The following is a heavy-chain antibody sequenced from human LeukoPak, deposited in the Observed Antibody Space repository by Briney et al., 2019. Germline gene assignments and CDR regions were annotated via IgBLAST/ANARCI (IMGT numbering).Heavy chain of an antibody. CDR2: IIPMFGTT. CDR1: GDTLSSDA. V-gene: IGHV1-69*05. CDR3: ATLAYSGFGPRSDSDY. J-gene: IGHJ4*02. D-gene: IGHD5-12*01. Sequence: PGSSVKVSCKASGDTLSSDAVNWVRQAPGQGLEWMGGIIPMFGTTIFAQKFQGRLTISRDDSTSTGYMELTSLKSEDTAVYYCATLAYSGFGPRSDSDYWGQGTLVTVSS.